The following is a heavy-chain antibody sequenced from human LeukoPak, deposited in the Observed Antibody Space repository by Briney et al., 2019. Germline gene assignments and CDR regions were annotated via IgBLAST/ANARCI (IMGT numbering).Heavy chain of an antibody. J-gene: IGHJ4*02. V-gene: IGHV3-21*03. CDR2: ISSSSSYI. D-gene: IGHD3-22*01. CDR3: ARVGYDSSGSLYYFDY. Sequence: GGSLRLSCAASGFIFNNEWMDWARQAPGKGLEWVSSISSSSSYIYYADSVKGRFTISRDNAKNSLYLQMNSLRAEDTAVYYCARVGYDSSGSLYYFDYWGQGTLVTVSS. CDR1: GFIFNNEW.